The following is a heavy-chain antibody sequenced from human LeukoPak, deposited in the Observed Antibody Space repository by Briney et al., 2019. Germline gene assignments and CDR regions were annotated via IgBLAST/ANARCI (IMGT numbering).Heavy chain of an antibody. CDR2: IIPILGIA. V-gene: IGHV1-69*04. J-gene: IGHJ5*02. D-gene: IGHD5-18*01. CDR3: ARDVDTGNRYNWFDP. CDR1: GGTFSSYA. Sequence: GSSVKVSCKASGGTFSSYAISWVRQAPGQGLEWMGRIIPILGIANYAQKFQGRVTMTRDTSISTAYMELSRLRSDDTAVYYCARDVDTGNRYNWFDPWGQGTLVTVSS.